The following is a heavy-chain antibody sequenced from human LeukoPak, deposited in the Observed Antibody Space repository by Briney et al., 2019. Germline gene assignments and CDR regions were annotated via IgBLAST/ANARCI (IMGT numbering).Heavy chain of an antibody. V-gene: IGHV3-23*01. J-gene: IGHJ4*02. CDR1: GFTFSSYA. CDR3: AKAHYYDSSGPFDC. D-gene: IGHD3-22*01. CDR2: ISGSGGST. Sequence: GGSLRLSCAASGFTFSSYAMSWVRQAPGKGLEWVSAISGSGGSTYYADFVKGRFTISRDNSKNTLYLQMNSLRAEDTAVYYCAKAHYYDSSGPFDCWGQGTLVTVSS.